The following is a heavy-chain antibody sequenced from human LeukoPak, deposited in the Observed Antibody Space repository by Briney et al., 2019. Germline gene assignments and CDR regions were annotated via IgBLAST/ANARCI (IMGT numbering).Heavy chain of an antibody. CDR1: GFTFSNYG. J-gene: IGHJ4*02. CDR2: IRYDGSNK. V-gene: IGHV3-30*02. CDR3: AKDMRHTDY. D-gene: IGHD2-21*01. Sequence: AGGSLRLSCAASGFTFSNYGMHWVRQAPGKGLEWVTFIRYDGSNKYYADSVKGRFTISRDNSKNTLYLQMNSLRVEDTAVYYCAKDMRHTDYWGQGTLVTVSS.